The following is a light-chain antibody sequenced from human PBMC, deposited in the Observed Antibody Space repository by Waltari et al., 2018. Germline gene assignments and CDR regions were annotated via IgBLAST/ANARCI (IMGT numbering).Light chain of an antibody. V-gene: IGLV2-14*01. Sequence: QSALTQPASVSGSPGQAITLSCTGTSSDVGGYDYVSWYQQHPGKAPQLLIYEATNRPPGVSDRSSGSKSGNTASLTISGLQAEDEADYYCTSYTITTTLGVFGGGTKLTVL. CDR1: SSDVGGYDY. J-gene: IGLJ3*02. CDR3: TSYTITTTLGV. CDR2: EAT.